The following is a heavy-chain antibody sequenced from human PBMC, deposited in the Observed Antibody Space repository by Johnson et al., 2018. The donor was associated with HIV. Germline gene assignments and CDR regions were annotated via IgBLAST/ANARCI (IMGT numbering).Heavy chain of an antibody. CDR1: GFTFSNYW. J-gene: IGHJ3*01. CDR3: ARTSCSGASCLGYDPFDV. CDR2: INGDGSRS. Sequence: VQLVESGGGLVQPGGSLRLSCGASGFTFSNYWMQWVRQAPGKGLVWVSRINGDGSRSTYADSVKGRFTIARDNAKNTLYLEIKSLRSEDTAVYYCARTSCSGASCLGYDPFDVWGQGTMVTVSS. D-gene: IGHD2-15*01. V-gene: IGHV3-74*01.